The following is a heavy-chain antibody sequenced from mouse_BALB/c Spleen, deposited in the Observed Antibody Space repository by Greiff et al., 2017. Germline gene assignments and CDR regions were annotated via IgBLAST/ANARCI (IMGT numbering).Heavy chain of an antibody. D-gene: IGHD2-12*01. V-gene: IGHV5-6-3*01. J-gene: IGHJ2*01. CDR1: GFTFSSYG. CDR2: INSNGGST. Sequence: EVQVVESGGGLVQPGGSLKLSCAASGFTFSSYGMSWVRQTPDKRLELVATINSNGGSTYYPDSVKGRFTISRDNAKNTLYLQMSSLKSEDTAMYYCARDRRLTYYFDYWGQGTTLTVSS. CDR3: ARDRRLTYYFDY.